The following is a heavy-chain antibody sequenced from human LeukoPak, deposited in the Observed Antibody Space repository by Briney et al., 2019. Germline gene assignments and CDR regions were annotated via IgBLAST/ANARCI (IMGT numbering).Heavy chain of an antibody. CDR1: GFTFSTSE. D-gene: IGHD5/OR15-5a*01. Sequence: PGGSLRLSCAASGFTFSTSEMNWVRQAPGKGLEWISYISSSSTTTYYADSVKGRFTISRDNAQNSLYLQMNSLRAEDTAVYYCARGSTYYYGMDVCGKGTTVTVSS. CDR2: ISSSSTTT. CDR3: ARGSTYYYGMDV. V-gene: IGHV3-48*03. J-gene: IGHJ6*04.